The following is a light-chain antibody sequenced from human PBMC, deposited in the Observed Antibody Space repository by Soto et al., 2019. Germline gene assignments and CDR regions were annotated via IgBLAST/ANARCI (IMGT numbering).Light chain of an antibody. V-gene: IGKV1-39*01. CDR3: KQSYSTPYT. CDR2: AAS. J-gene: IGKJ2*01. Sequence: DIQMTQSPSSLSASVGDRVTITCRASQSISTYLNWYQQKPGKAPKLLIYAASSLKSGVPSRFSGSGSGTDFTLTISILQPEDFATYYCKQSYSTPYTVGQGTKLEIK. CDR1: QSISTY.